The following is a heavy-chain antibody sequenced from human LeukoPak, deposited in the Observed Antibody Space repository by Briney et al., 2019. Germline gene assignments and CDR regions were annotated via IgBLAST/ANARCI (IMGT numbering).Heavy chain of an antibody. CDR3: ARGTDDFWSAYHY. CDR1: GFTFRNYW. D-gene: IGHD3-3*01. Sequence: GGSLRLACVGSGFTFRNYWLNWVRHTPGKGLEWVANIKQDGSAKYFVDSVKGRFTISRDNAENSVYLQMNNLRADDTGVYYCARGTDDFWSAYHYWGRGTLVTVSS. J-gene: IGHJ4*02. CDR2: IKQDGSAK. V-gene: IGHV3-7*04.